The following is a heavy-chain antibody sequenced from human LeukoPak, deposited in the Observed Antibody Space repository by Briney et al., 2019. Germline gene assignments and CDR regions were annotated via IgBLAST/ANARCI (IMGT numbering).Heavy chain of an antibody. CDR2: IYYSGST. J-gene: IGHJ4*02. Sequence: PSETLSLTCTVSGGSISSYYWSWIRQPPGKGLEWIGSIYYSGSTYYNPSLKSRVTISVDTSKNQFSLKLSSVTAADTAVYYCARGDGYNQPPDYWGQGTLVTVSS. CDR3: ARGDGYNQPPDY. CDR1: GGSISSYY. D-gene: IGHD5-24*01. V-gene: IGHV4-59*08.